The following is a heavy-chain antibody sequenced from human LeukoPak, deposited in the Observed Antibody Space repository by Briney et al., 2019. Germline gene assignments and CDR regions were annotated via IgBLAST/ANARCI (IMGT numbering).Heavy chain of an antibody. Sequence: SETLSLTCAVYGGSFSGYYWGWIRQPPGKGLEWIGEINHSGSTNYNPSLKSRVTISVDTSKNQFSLKLSSVTAADTAVYYCARNSGSQQGAFDIWGQGTMVTVSS. CDR1: GGSFSGYY. J-gene: IGHJ3*02. CDR3: ARNSGSQQGAFDI. V-gene: IGHV4-34*01. CDR2: INHSGST. D-gene: IGHD1-26*01.